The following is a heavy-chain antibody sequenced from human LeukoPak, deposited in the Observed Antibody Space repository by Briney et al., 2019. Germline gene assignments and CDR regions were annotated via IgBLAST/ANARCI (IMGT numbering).Heavy chain of an antibody. CDR1: GGSISSYY. CDR3: TRGPGYDFWSGSNWFDP. V-gene: IGHV4-59*01. J-gene: IGHJ5*02. Sequence: KASETLSLTCTVSGGSISSYYWSWIRQPPGKGREWIGYIYYSGSTNYNPSLKSRVTISVDTSKNQFSLKLSSVTAADTAVYYCTRGPGYDFWSGSNWFDPWGQGTLVTVSS. CDR2: IYYSGST. D-gene: IGHD3-3*01.